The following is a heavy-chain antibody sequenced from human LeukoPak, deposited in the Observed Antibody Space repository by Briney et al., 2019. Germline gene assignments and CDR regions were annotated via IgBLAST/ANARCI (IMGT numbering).Heavy chain of an antibody. V-gene: IGHV1-69*05. J-gene: IGHJ4*02. Sequence: SVKVSCKASGGTFSSYAISWVRQAPGQGLEWMGGIIPIFGTANYAQKFQGRVTITTDESTSTAYMELSSLRSEDTAVYYCASRSYDSSGSNDHWGQGTLVSVSS. D-gene: IGHD3-22*01. CDR3: ASRSYDSSGSNDH. CDR2: IIPIFGTA. CDR1: GGTFSSYA.